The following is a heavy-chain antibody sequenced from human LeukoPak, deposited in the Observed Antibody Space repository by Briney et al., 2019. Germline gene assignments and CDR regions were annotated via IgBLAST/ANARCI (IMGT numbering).Heavy chain of an antibody. CDR3: AKDLVPEDNWFDP. CDR1: GFTFSIHG. CDR2: IGASGSHT. V-gene: IGHV3-23*01. Sequence: GGSLRLSCAASGFTFSIHGMNWVRQAPGKGLEWVSGIGASGSHTYFADSVKGRFSISRDNSKNTLYLQMNSLRAEDTAVYYCAKDLVPEDNWFDPWGQGTLVTVSS. D-gene: IGHD6-13*01. J-gene: IGHJ5*02.